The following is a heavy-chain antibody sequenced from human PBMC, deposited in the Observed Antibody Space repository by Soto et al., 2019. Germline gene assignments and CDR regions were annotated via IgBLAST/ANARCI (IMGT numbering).Heavy chain of an antibody. J-gene: IGHJ4*02. CDR3: ARFSVMRVRNSSDFGDY. CDR1: GGSISSGGYY. D-gene: IGHD4-17*01. Sequence: PSETLSLTCAVSGGSISSGGYYWSWIRQHPGKGLEWVGYIYYSGSTYYNPSLKSRVTISVDTSKNQFSLKLSSVTAADTAVYYCARFSVMRVRNSSDFGDYWGQGTLVTVSS. V-gene: IGHV4-31*11. CDR2: IYYSGST.